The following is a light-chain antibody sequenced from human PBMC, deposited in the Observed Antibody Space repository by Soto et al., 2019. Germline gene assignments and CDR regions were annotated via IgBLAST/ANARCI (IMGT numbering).Light chain of an antibody. J-gene: IGLJ2*01. CDR1: SSNIGSNT. CDR2: TNN. CDR3: AAWDDSLNGPV. Sequence: QTVVTQPPSASGTPGQRVTISCSGSSSNIGSNTVKWYQQLPGTAPKLLIFTNNQRPSGVPDRFSGSRSGTSASLAISGLQSEDEADYYCAAWDDSLNGPVFGGGTKVTVL. V-gene: IGLV1-44*01.